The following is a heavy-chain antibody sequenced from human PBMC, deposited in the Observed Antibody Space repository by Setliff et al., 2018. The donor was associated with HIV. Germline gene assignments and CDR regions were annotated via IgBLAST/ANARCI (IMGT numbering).Heavy chain of an antibody. Sequence: SLRLSCAASGFTFSSYSMNWVRQAPGKGLEWVSYISGSGKYIYYADSVKGRFTISRGNAKNSLYLQMNSLRAEDTAVYYCARDDNGYWVDLWGQGTLVTVSS. CDR1: GFTFSSYS. CDR2: ISGSGKYI. V-gene: IGHV3-21*05. D-gene: IGHD3-22*01. J-gene: IGHJ4*02. CDR3: ARDDNGYWVDL.